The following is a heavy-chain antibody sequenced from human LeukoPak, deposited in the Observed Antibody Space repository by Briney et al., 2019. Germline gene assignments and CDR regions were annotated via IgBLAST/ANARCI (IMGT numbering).Heavy chain of an antibody. J-gene: IGHJ4*02. CDR1: GGSISSYY. Sequence: SETLSLTCTVSGGSISSYYWSWIRQPPGKGLEWIGYIYYSGSTNYNPSLKSRVTISVDTSKNQFSLKLSSVTAADTAVYYCARSATTVTTKYYFDYWGQGTLVTVSS. V-gene: IGHV4-59*08. D-gene: IGHD4-17*01. CDR3: ARSATTVTTKYYFDY. CDR2: IYYSGST.